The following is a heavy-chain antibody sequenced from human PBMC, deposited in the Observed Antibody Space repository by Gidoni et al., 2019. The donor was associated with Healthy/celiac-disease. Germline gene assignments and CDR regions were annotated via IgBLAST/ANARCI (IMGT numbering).Heavy chain of an antibody. D-gene: IGHD6-13*01. CDR2: IYYSGST. V-gene: IGHV4-30-4*01. CDR3: AGAAIAAAGFDY. Sequence: QVQLQESGPGLVKPSQTLSLTCTAPGGSISSGDYYWSWIRQPPGQGLEWIGYIYYSGSTYYNPSLKSRVTISVDTSKNQFYLKLSSVTAADTAVYYCAGAAIAAAGFDYWGQGTLVTVSS. J-gene: IGHJ4*02. CDR1: GGSISSGDYY.